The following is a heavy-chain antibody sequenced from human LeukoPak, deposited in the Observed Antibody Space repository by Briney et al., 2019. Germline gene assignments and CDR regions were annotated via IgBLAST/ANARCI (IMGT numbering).Heavy chain of an antibody. CDR1: GYTVTELS. Sequence: ASVKISCKVSGYTVTELSMHWVRQSPGKGFEWMGGFHPEDGETIYAQKFQGRVTMTEDTSTDTAYMELSSLRSEDTAVYYCARDNSIADRGWWFDPWGQGTLVTVSS. CDR3: ARDNSIADRGWWFDP. CDR2: FHPEDGET. J-gene: IGHJ5*02. D-gene: IGHD4-23*01. V-gene: IGHV1-24*01.